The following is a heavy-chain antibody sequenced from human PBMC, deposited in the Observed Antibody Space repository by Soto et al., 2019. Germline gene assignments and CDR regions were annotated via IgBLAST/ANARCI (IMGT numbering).Heavy chain of an antibody. CDR2: INAGNGNT. V-gene: IGHV1-3*01. CDR1: GYTFTSYA. Sequence: ASVQVSCQASGYTFTSYAMHWVRQAPGQRLEWMGWINAGNGNTKYSQKFQGRVTITRDTSASTAYMELSSLRSEDTAVYYCVVVTAVNWFDPWGQGTLVTVSS. D-gene: IGHD2-21*02. J-gene: IGHJ5*02. CDR3: VVVTAVNWFDP.